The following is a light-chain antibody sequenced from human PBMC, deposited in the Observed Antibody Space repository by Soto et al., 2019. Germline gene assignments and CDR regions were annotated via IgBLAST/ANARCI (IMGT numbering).Light chain of an antibody. V-gene: IGKV3-20*01. CDR1: QSVSSNN. J-gene: IGKJ2*01. CDR2: GAS. Sequence: EIVLTQSPGTLSLSPGERATLSCRASQSVSSNNLAWYQQKPGQAPRLLIYGASSRATGIPDRFSGSGSGTDFTLTINRLEPEDFAVYYCQQYGSSLYTFGQGTKVDIK. CDR3: QQYGSSLYT.